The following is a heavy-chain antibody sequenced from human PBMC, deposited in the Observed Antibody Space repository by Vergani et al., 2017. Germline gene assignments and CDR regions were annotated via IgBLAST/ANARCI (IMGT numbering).Heavy chain of an antibody. Sequence: QVQLQESGPGLVKPSGTLSLTCAVSGGSISSSNWWSWVRQPPGKGLEWIGEIYHSGSTYYNPSLKSRVTISVDTSKNQFSLKLSSVTAADTAVYYCARSEVGSGYYYVNPFDAFDIWGQGTMVTVSS. CDR3: ARSEVGSGYYYVNPFDAFDI. D-gene: IGHD3-22*01. J-gene: IGHJ3*02. CDR1: GGSISSSNW. V-gene: IGHV4-4*02. CDR2: IYHSGST.